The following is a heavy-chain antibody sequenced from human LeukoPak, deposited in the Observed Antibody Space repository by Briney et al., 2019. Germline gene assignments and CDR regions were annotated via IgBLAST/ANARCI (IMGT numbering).Heavy chain of an antibody. CDR2: INASGTT. CDR1: GGSISDYY. CDR3: ARRRIVGDNYYDY. Sequence: ASETLSLTCSVSGGSISDYYWTWIRQPAGKGLEWIGRINASGTTRYNPSLKSRLAMSVDTSKNQFSLKLSSVTAADTAVYYCARRRIVGDNYYDYWGQGTLVTVSS. J-gene: IGHJ4*02. D-gene: IGHD1-26*01. V-gene: IGHV4-4*07.